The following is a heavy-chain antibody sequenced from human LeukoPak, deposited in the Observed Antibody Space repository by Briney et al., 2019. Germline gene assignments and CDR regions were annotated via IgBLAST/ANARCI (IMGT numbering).Heavy chain of an antibody. D-gene: IGHD6-6*01. J-gene: IGHJ5*02. CDR1: GGSISSGSYY. CDR2: IYTSGST. CDR3: ARDRGAAARGRWFDP. Sequence: PSGTLSLTCTVSGGSISSGSYYWSWIRQPAGKGLEWIGRIYTSGSTNYNPSLKSRVTTSVDTSKNQFSLKLSSVTAADTAVYYCARDRGAAARGRWFDPWGQGTLVTVSS. V-gene: IGHV4-61*02.